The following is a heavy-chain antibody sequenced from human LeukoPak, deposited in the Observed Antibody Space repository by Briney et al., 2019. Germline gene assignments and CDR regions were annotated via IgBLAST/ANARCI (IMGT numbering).Heavy chain of an antibody. V-gene: IGHV1-69*05. CDR3: ARDFKAAAGTRTNYFDY. D-gene: IGHD6-13*01. CDR1: GGTFSSYA. Sequence: SVKVSCKASGGTFSSYAISWVRQAPGQGLEWMGRIIPIFGTANYAQKFQGRVTITTDESTSKAYMELSSLRSEDTAVYYCARDFKAAAGTRTNYFDYWGQRTLVTVSS. J-gene: IGHJ4*02. CDR2: IIPIFGTA.